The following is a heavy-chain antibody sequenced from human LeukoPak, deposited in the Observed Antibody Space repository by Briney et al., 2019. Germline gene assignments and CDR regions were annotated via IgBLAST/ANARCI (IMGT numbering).Heavy chain of an antibody. Sequence: GGSLRLSYAASGFTFSSYGMHGVRQAPGKGLEGVAFIRYVGSNKYYADSVKGRFTISRDNSKNTLHLQMNSLRAEDTAVYDVAKDRRAAGDQQPIWFDPWGQGTLVTVSS. V-gene: IGHV3-30*02. CDR3: AKDRRAAGDQQPIWFDP. D-gene: IGHD6-13*01. CDR2: IRYVGSNK. J-gene: IGHJ5*02. CDR1: GFTFSSYG.